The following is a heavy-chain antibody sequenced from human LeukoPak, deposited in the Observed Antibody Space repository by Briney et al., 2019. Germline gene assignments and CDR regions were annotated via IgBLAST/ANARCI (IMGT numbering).Heavy chain of an antibody. CDR3: ARGRYFDY. CDR2: IYYSGNT. Sequence: SETLSLTRTVSGGSITSNYWSWIRQPPGMGLEWIGYIYYSGNTNYNPSLASRVTISLDTSKNQFSLKLSSVTAADTAVYYCARGRYFDYWGQGTLVTLSS. CDR1: GGSITSNY. V-gene: IGHV4-59*01. J-gene: IGHJ4*02.